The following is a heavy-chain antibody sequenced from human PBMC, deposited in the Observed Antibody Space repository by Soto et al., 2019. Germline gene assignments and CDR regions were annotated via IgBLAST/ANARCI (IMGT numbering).Heavy chain of an antibody. CDR2: ISGSGGST. Sequence: EVQLLGSGGGLVQPGGSLRLSCAASGFTFSSYAMSWVRQAPGKGLEWVSAISGSGGSTYYADSVKGRFTISRDNSKNSLYLQMNILRVEDTAVYYCAKDESRRNRRYFDLWGRGTLVAVSS. V-gene: IGHV3-23*01. CDR3: AKDESRRNRRYFDL. D-gene: IGHD4-4*01. CDR1: GFTFSSYA. J-gene: IGHJ2*01.